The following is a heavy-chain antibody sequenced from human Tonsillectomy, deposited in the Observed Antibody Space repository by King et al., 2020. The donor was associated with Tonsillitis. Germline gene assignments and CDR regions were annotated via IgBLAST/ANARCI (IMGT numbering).Heavy chain of an antibody. CDR2: IKRDGSAS. CDR3: ARDPYDKGGYGAFDM. Sequence: VQLVESGGGLVQSGGSLRLSCAASGFTFSNYWMTWVRQAPGKGLEWVASIKRDGSASAHVDSVKGRFTISRDNAQNSLYLQMNSLRAEDTAVYHCARDPYDKGGYGAFDMWGQGTMVTVSS. CDR1: GFTFSNYW. J-gene: IGHJ3*02. V-gene: IGHV3-7*01. D-gene: IGHD3-22*01.